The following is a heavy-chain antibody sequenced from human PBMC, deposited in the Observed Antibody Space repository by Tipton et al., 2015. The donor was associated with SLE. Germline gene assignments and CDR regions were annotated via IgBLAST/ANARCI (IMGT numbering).Heavy chain of an antibody. D-gene: IGHD7-27*01. V-gene: IGHV3-74*01. J-gene: IGHJ6*03. CDR1: GFTFNRYW. CDR3: VRVGTPDYYMDV. Sequence: SLRLSCAASGFTFNRYWMHWVRQAPGKGLMWVSRIDSDGTITNYADTVKGRFTISKDNAKDTLYLQMDSLRPDDTAFYYCVRVGTPDYYMDVWGKGTRVTVSS. CDR2: IDSDGTIT.